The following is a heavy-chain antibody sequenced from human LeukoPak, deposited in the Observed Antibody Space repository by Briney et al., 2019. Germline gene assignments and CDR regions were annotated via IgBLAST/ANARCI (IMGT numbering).Heavy chain of an antibody. CDR2: ITSSSSTI. D-gene: IGHD1-1*01. CDR3: AKTVHYDYYGMDV. V-gene: IGHV3-48*01. CDR1: GFTFSSYS. Sequence: GGSLGLSCAASGFTFSSYSMNWVRQAPGKGLEWVSYITSSSSTIYYADSVKGRFTISRDNAKNSLYLQMNSLRAEDTAVYYCAKTVHYDYYGMDVWGQGTTVTVSS. J-gene: IGHJ6*02.